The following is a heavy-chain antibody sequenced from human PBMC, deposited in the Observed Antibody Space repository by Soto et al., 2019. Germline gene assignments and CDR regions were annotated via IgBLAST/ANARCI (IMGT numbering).Heavy chain of an antibody. CDR1: GFTFSSYG. J-gene: IGHJ4*02. V-gene: IGHV3-30*02. CDR2: IWYDGSNK. CDR3: AKKGDGYGYAVY. Sequence: PGGSLRLSCAASGFTFSSYGMHWVRQAPGKGLEWVAVIWYDGSNKYYADSVKGRFTISRDNSKNTLYLQMNSLRAEDTAVYYCAKKGDGYGYAVYWGQGILVTVSS. D-gene: IGHD5-18*01.